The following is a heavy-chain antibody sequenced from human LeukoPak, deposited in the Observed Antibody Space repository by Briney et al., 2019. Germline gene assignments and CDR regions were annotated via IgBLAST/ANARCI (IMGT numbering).Heavy chain of an antibody. CDR2: IYPGDADT. CDR1: GDSFTSDW. D-gene: IGHD2-21*02. CDR3: ARHTCGGDCYRGGYYYMDV. J-gene: IGHJ6*03. V-gene: IGHV5-51*01. Sequence: GESLNISCKGSGDSFTSDWIGWVRQMPGKGLEWMGIIYPGDADTRYSPSFQGQVTISADKSINTAYLQWSSLKASDTAMYYCARHTCGGDCYRGGYYYMDVWGKGTTVTVSS.